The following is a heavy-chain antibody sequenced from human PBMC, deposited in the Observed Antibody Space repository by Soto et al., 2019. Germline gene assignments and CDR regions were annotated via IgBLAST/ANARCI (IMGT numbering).Heavy chain of an antibody. CDR2: IYSGGST. Sequence: GGSLRLSCAASGFTVSSNYMSWVRQAPGKGLEWVSVIYSGGSTYYADSVKGRFTISRDNSKNTLYLQMNSLRAEDTAVYYCAREPEYSSSGYYYMDVWGKGTTVTVSS. V-gene: IGHV3-66*01. J-gene: IGHJ6*03. D-gene: IGHD6-6*01. CDR1: GFTVSSNY. CDR3: AREPEYSSSGYYYMDV.